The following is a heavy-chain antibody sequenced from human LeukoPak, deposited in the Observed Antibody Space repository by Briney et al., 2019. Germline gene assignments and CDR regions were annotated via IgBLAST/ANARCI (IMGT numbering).Heavy chain of an antibody. J-gene: IGHJ4*02. V-gene: IGHV3-21*01. CDR3: AKGGYKYDSSGHNYFDY. CDR2: ISSSSSYI. Sequence: GGSLRLSCAASGFTFNSHSMSWVRQAPGKGLEWVSSISSSSSYIYYADSVKGRFTISRDNAKDSLYLQMNSLRAEDTAVYYCAKGGYKYDSSGHNYFDYWGQGTLVTVSS. CDR1: GFTFNSHS. D-gene: IGHD3-22*01.